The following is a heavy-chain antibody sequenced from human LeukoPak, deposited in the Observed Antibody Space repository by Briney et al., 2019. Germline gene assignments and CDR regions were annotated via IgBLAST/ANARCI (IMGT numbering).Heavy chain of an antibody. Sequence: GGSLRLSCAASGSTFDDYGMSWVRQAPGKGLEWVSGINWNGGSTGYADSVEGRFTISRDNAKNSLYLQMNSLRAEDTALYYCAREDPEELELRRVFDYWGQGTLVTVSS. J-gene: IGHJ4*02. V-gene: IGHV3-20*04. CDR1: GSTFDDYG. CDR2: INWNGGST. D-gene: IGHD1-7*01. CDR3: AREDPEELELRRVFDY.